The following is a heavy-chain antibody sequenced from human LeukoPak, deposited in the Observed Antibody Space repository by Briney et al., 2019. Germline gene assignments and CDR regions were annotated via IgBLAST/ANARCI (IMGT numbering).Heavy chain of an antibody. Sequence: SETLSLTCTVSGGSISSGSYYWSWIRQPAGKGLEWIGRIYTSGSTNYNPSLKSRATISVDTSKNQFSLKLSSVTAADTAVYYCARQKGSGYDRYFDYWGQGTLVTVSS. CDR2: IYTSGST. D-gene: IGHD5-12*01. CDR1: GGSISSGSYY. J-gene: IGHJ4*02. V-gene: IGHV4-61*02. CDR3: ARQKGSGYDRYFDY.